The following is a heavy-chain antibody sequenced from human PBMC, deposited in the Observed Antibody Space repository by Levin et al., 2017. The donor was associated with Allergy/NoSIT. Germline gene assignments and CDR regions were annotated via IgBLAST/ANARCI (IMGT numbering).Heavy chain of an antibody. J-gene: IGHJ5*02. D-gene: IGHD3-22*01. CDR1: GYMFISYG. CDR2: ISVYSGKT. V-gene: IGHV1-18*01. Sequence: ASVKVSCKASGYMFISYGLNWVRQAPGQGPEWMGGISVYSGKTNYAEKFQGRVTISTDTSTNTADMELRSLRSDDTAVYYCARDSYDSSGYYLGWFDPWGQGTLVIVSS. CDR3: ARDSYDSSGYYLGWFDP.